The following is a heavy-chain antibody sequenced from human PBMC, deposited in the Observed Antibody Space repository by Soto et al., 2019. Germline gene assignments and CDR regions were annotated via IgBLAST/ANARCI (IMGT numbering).Heavy chain of an antibody. CDR2: ISYDGSNK. D-gene: IGHD2-21*02. J-gene: IGHJ4*02. CDR3: AREGCGGDCYWTFDY. Sequence: QVQLVESEGGVVQPGRSLRLSCAASGFTFSSYAMHWVRQAPGKGLEWVAVISYDGSNKYYADSVKGRFSISRDNSKNTLYLQMNSLRAEDTAVYYCAREGCGGDCYWTFDYWGQGTLVTVSS. CDR1: GFTFSSYA. V-gene: IGHV3-30-3*01.